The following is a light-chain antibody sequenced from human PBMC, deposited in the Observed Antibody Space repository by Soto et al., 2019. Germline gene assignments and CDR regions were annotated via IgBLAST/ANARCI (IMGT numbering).Light chain of an antibody. CDR3: CSYAGSYTLL. CDR2: DAT. Sequence: QLVLTQPRSVSGSPGQSVSISCTGTSSDVGGYNYVSWYQQHPGKAPNLMIYDATKRPSGVPDRFSGSKSGNTASLTISGLQIEDEADYYCCSYAGSYTLLFGGGTQLTVL. CDR1: SSDVGGYNY. J-gene: IGLJ2*01. V-gene: IGLV2-11*01.